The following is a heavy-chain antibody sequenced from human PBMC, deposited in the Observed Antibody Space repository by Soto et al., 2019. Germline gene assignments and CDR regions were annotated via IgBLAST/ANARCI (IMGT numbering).Heavy chain of an antibody. J-gene: IGHJ4*02. V-gene: IGHV4-59*11. CDR3: ASRPPPGGWLGVFDY. Sequence: SETLSLTCTVSGASITSRYWSWVRQPPGKGPEWIGYVYHTGSTNYNPSLKSRVTISLDTSKNQFSLILRSVTAADTAVYYCASRPPPGGWLGVFDYWRQGTLVTVSS. D-gene: IGHD5-12*01. CDR2: VYHTGST. CDR1: GASITSRY.